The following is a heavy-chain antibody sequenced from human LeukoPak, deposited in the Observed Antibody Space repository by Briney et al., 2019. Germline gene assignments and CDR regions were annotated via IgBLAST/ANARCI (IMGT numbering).Heavy chain of an antibody. J-gene: IGHJ4*02. CDR3: ARDGGLNTYFDY. Sequence: GGFLRLSCAASGFTFRNYWMGWVRQAPGKGLEWVANTKPDGSAEYYADSVRGRFTTSRDNANNFLYLQMNSLRAEDTAVYYCARDGGLNTYFDYWGQGTLVTVSS. CDR1: GFTFRNYW. V-gene: IGHV3-7*01. CDR2: TKPDGSAE. D-gene: IGHD2-15*01.